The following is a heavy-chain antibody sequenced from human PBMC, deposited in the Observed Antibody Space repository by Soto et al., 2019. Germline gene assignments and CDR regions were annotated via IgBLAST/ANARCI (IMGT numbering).Heavy chain of an antibody. CDR2: ISGSGGST. Sequence: EVQLLESGGGLVQPGGSLRLSCAASGFTFSSYAMRWVRQAPGKGLEWVSAISGSGGSTYYADSVKGRFTISRDNSKNTLYMQMNSLRDEATAVYYCAKGARDVDTRWAFAYWGQGTLVTVSS. CDR1: GFTFSSYA. V-gene: IGHV3-23*01. J-gene: IGHJ4*02. CDR3: AKGARDVDTRWAFAY.